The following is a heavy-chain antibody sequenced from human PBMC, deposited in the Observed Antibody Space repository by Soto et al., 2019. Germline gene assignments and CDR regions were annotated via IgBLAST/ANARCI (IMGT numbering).Heavy chain of an antibody. CDR2: IYYSGST. CDR1: GGSISSGGYY. CDR3: ARFKRNIWGSYRYTNWFDP. J-gene: IGHJ5*02. V-gene: IGHV4-31*03. Sequence: SETLSLTCTVSGGSISSGGYYWSWIRQHPGKGLEWIGYIYYSGSTYYNPSLKSRVTISVDTSKNQFSLKLSSVTAADTAVYYCARFKRNIWGSYRYTNWFDPWGQGTLVTVSS. D-gene: IGHD3-16*02.